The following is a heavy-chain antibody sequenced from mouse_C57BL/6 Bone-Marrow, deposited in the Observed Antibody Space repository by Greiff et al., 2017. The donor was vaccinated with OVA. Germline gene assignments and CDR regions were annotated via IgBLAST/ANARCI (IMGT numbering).Heavy chain of an antibody. CDR2: ILPGSGST. CDR3: ASGDYAVGAEDY. V-gene: IGHV1-9*01. J-gene: IGHJ2*01. D-gene: IGHD1-1*01. CDR1: GYTFTGYW. Sequence: QVQLQQSGAELMKPGDSVKLSCKATGYTFTGYWIEWVKQRPGHGLEWIGEILPGSGSTNYNEKFKGKATFTADTSSNTAYMQLSSLTTEYSAICCFASGDYAVGAEDYWGRGTALSVSS.